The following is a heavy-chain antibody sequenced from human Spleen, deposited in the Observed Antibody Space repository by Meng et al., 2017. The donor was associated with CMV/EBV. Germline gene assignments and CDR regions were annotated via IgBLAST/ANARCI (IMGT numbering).Heavy chain of an antibody. CDR3: ARDQQLIPAEYFQH. V-gene: IGHV1-18*01. CDR1: GYSFTSYR. D-gene: IGHD6-13*01. CDR2: TSGYNGNT. Sequence: SGYSFTSYRISWVRQAPGQGPEWMGWTSGYNGNTIYAQKFQGRVTMTTDTSTSTAYLGLRSLRSDDTAVYYCARDQQLIPAEYFQHWGPGTLVTVSS. J-gene: IGHJ1*01.